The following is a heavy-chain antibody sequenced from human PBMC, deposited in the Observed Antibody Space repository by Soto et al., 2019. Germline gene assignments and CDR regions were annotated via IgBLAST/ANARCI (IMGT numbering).Heavy chain of an antibody. V-gene: IGHV3-48*04. D-gene: IGHD1-1*01. Sequence: GGSLRLSCAASGFTFSSYSMNWVRQAPGKGLEWVSYISSNSSTIYYADSVKGRFTISRDNAKNSLYLQMNSLRAEDTAVYYCASTTGTTIHIFDYWGQGTLVTVSS. CDR1: GFTFSSYS. J-gene: IGHJ4*02. CDR2: ISSNSSTI. CDR3: ASTTGTTIHIFDY.